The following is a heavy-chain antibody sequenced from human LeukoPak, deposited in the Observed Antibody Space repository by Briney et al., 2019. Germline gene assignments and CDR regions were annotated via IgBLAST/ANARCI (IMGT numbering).Heavy chain of an antibody. V-gene: IGHV5-10-1*01. CDR3: ARRAYYYDSSGYYSPLDY. CDR1: GYSFTSYW. CDR2: IDPSDSYT. J-gene: IGHJ4*02. Sequence: GDSLRISCKGSGYSFTSYWISWVRQMPGKGLEWMGRIDPSDSYTNYSPSFQGHVTISADKSISTAYLQWSSLKASDTAMYYCARRAYYYDSSGYYSPLDYWGQGTLVTVSS. D-gene: IGHD3-22*01.